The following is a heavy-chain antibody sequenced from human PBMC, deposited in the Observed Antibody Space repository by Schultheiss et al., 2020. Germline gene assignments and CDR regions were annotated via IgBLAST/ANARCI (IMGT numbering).Heavy chain of an antibody. Sequence: GSLRLSCAVSGFTFSSYAMSWVRQAPGKGLEWIGEIYHSGSTNYNPSLKSRVTISVDKSKNQFSLKLSSVTAADTAVYYCASEWYYYMDVWGKGTTVTVSS. V-gene: IGHV4-4*02. CDR3: ASEWYYYMDV. J-gene: IGHJ6*03. CDR2: IYHSGST. CDR1: GFTFSSYAM.